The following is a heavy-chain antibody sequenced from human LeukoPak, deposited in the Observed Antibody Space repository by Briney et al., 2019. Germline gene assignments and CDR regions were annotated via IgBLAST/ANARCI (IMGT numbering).Heavy chain of an antibody. V-gene: IGHV3-66*01. D-gene: IGHD3-9*01. CDR2: IYSGGST. CDR1: GFTVSSNY. CDR3: ARDSVPYYDILTGYPYYFDY. Sequence: GGSLRLSCAASGFTVSSNYMSWVRQAPGKGLEWVSVIYSGGSTYYADSVKGRFTISRDNSKNTLYLQMNSLRAEDTAVYYCARDSVPYYDILTGYPYYFDYWGQGTLVTVSS. J-gene: IGHJ4*02.